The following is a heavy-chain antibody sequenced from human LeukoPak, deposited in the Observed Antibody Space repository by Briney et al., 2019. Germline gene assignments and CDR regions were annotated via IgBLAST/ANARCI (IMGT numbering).Heavy chain of an antibody. CDR3: AREYNWNYVHYYYYMDV. Sequence: KPSETLSLTCTVSGGSISSYYWSWIRQPAGKRLEWIGRIYTSGSTNYNPSLKGRVTMSVDTSKNQFSLKLSSVTAADTAVYYCAREYNWNYVHYYYYMDVWGKGTTVTVSS. J-gene: IGHJ6*03. CDR2: IYTSGST. D-gene: IGHD1-7*01. CDR1: GGSISSYY. V-gene: IGHV4-4*07.